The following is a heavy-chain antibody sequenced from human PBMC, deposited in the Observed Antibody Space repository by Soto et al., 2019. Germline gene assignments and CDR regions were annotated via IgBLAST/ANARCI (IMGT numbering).Heavy chain of an antibody. J-gene: IGHJ4*02. D-gene: IGHD2-2*01. V-gene: IGHV3-23*01. CDR2: FSGSGTTT. CDR3: AKDSSSVPAAFDY. CDR1: GFTFSNYA. Sequence: EVQLLESGGGLVQPGGSLRLSCAASGFTFSNYAMSWVRQAPGKGLEWVSTFSGSGTTTYYADSVRGRFTVSRDNSRNTLFLQMNSLRAEDTALYFCAKDSSSVPAAFDYWGQGTLVTVSS.